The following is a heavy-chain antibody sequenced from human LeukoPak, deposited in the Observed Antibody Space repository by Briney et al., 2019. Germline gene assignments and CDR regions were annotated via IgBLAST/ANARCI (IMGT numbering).Heavy chain of an antibody. J-gene: IGHJ4*02. CDR3: ARARLSGLCYYDSSGYYPDY. V-gene: IGHV3-33*01. CDR2: IRYDGSNK. D-gene: IGHD3-22*01. CDR1: GFTFSSYG. Sequence: GGSLRLSCAASGFTFSSYGMHWVRQAPGKGLEWVAVIRYDGSNKYYADSVKGRFTISRDNSKNTLYLQMNSLRAEDTAVYYWARARLSGLCYYDSSGYYPDYWGQGTLVTVSS.